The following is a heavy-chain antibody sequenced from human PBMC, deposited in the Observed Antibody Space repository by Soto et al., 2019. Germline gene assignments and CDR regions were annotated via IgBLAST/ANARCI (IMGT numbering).Heavy chain of an antibody. CDR2: IAYDGSNK. Sequence: QVQLVESGGGVVQPGRSLRLSCAASGFTFRSYAMHWVRQAPGKGLECVAVIAYDGSNKFYRDYVKGRFTISRDNSKNTQDLQISSRRYEDMAVYYCARGEREDIAVVVGARPGEYGGDGWGRGTTVTVSS. CDR1: GFTFRSYA. CDR3: ARGEREDIAVVVGARPGEYGGDG. J-gene: IGHJ6*02. D-gene: IGHD2-15*01. V-gene: IGHV3-30-3*01.